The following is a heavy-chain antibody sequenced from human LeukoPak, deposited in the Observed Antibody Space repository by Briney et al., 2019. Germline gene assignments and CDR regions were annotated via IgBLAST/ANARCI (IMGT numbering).Heavy chain of an antibody. V-gene: IGHV3-7*05. J-gene: IGHJ6*02. CDR2: IKKDGSEK. Sequence: PGGSLRLSCAASGFTFSSYWMNWVRQAPGKGLEWVVNIKKDGSEKHYVDSVKGRFTISRDNAKNSLYLQMNSLRAADTAVYYCARDQDGGMDVWGQGTTVTVSS. CDR3: ARDQDGGMDV. CDR1: GFTFSSYW.